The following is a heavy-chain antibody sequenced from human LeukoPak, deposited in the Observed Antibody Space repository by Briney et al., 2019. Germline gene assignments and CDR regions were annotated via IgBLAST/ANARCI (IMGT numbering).Heavy chain of an antibody. J-gene: IGHJ6*02. V-gene: IGHV1-3*01. CDR2: INAGTGNT. Sequence: ASVKVSCKASGYTFTTYAIHWVRQAPGQRPEWMGWINAGTGNTKYSQKFQGRVTITRDTSASTAYMELSSLTSEDTAVYYCAREHSGYDSYGMDVWGQGTTVTVSS. D-gene: IGHD5-12*01. CDR3: AREHSGYDSYGMDV. CDR1: GYTFTTYA.